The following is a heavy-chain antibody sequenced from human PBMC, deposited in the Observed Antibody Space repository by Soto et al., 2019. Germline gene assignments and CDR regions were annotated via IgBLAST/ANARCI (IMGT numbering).Heavy chain of an antibody. V-gene: IGHV4-30-2*01. CDR3: AGETNWFDP. Sequence: SETLSLTCAVSGGSLSIGGYSWNWIRQPPGKGLEWIGYVYHSGSTYYNPSLKSRVTISVDRSKNEFSLKLTSVTAADAAVYYCAGETNWFDPWGQGTLVTVSS. J-gene: IGHJ5*02. CDR1: GGSLSIGGYS. CDR2: VYHSGST.